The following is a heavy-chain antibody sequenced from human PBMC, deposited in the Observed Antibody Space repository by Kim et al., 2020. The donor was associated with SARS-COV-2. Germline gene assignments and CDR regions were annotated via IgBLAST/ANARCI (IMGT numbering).Heavy chain of an antibody. J-gene: IGHJ4*02. CDR3: TTEDGSGTYGLDY. Sequence: YAAPVKGRFTISRDDSKNTLYLQMNSLKTEDTAVYYCTTEDGSGTYGLDYWGQGTLVTVSS. D-gene: IGHD3-10*01. V-gene: IGHV3-15*01.